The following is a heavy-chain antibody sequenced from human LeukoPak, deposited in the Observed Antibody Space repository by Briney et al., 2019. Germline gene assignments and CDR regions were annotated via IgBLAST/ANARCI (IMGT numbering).Heavy chain of an antibody. J-gene: IGHJ5*02. D-gene: IGHD1-1*01. CDR2: TYYSGST. CDR3: ARLNPGTTLWWFDP. Sequence: SQTLSLTCTVSGGSISSGDYYWSWIRQPPGKGLEWIGYTYYSGSTYYNPSLKSRATISVDTSKNQFSLKLTSVTAADTAVYYCARLNPGTTLWWFDPWGQGTLVTVSS. V-gene: IGHV4-30-4*01. CDR1: GGSISSGDYY.